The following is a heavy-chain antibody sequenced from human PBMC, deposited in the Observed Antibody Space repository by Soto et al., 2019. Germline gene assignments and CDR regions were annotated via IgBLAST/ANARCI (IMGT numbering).Heavy chain of an antibody. D-gene: IGHD3-3*01. J-gene: IGHJ5*02. CDR1: GGSISSYY. Sequence: SETLSLTCTVSGGSISSYYWSWIRQPPGKGLEWIGYIYYSGSTNYNPSLKSRVTISVDTSKNQFSLKLSSVTAADTAVYYCARHSLRGIFGVAGVEGWFDPWGQGTLVTVSS. CDR3: ARHSLRGIFGVAGVEGWFDP. CDR2: IYYSGST. V-gene: IGHV4-59*08.